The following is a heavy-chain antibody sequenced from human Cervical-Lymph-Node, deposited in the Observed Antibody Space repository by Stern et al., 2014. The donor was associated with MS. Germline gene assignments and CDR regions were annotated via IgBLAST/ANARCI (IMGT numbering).Heavy chain of an antibody. Sequence: QVQLVQSGAEVKRPESSVKVSCKASGGSLSTLDISWVRQAPGQGLEWVGELKPLFGTANYAQKFKGRVTITADESTSTVYMELSSLKSEDTAIYFCARHQAGIAANWGQGTLVTVTS. CDR1: GGSLSTLD. CDR2: LKPLFGTA. V-gene: IGHV1-69*01. J-gene: IGHJ4*02. D-gene: IGHD6-13*01. CDR3: ARHQAGIAAN.